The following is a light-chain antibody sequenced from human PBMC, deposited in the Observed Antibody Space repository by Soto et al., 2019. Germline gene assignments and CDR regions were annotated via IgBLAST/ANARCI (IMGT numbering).Light chain of an antibody. J-gene: IGKJ4*01. CDR1: QSISSW. CDR2: TAS. Sequence: DIQMTQSPSTLSASVGDGVTITCRASQSISSWLAWYQQKPGKAPKLLIYTASNLISGVPSRSSCSGSGTEFTLTISSLQPDDFATYYCKEYNSDSGLTCGGGPKVDIK. CDR3: KEYNSDSGLT. V-gene: IGKV1-5*03.